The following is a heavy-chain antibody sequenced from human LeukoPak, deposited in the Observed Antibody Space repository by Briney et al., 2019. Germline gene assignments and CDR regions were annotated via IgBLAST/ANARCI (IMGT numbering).Heavy chain of an antibody. CDR3: ARSGHGYNFFDY. J-gene: IGHJ4*02. D-gene: IGHD5-24*01. CDR2: IWYDGSNK. V-gene: IGHV3-33*01. Sequence: GGSLRLSSAASGFTFSSYGMHWVRQAPGKGLECVAVIWYDGSNKYYADSVKGRFTISRDNSKNTLYLQMNSLRAEDTAVYYCARSGHGYNFFDYWGQGTLVTVSS. CDR1: GFTFSSYG.